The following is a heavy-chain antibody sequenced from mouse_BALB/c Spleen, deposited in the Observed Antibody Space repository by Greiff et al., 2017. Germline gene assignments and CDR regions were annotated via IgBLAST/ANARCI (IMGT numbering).Heavy chain of an antibody. J-gene: IGHJ2*01. CDR1: GFTFSSYT. CDR3: ARVGTYYFDY. CDR2: ISSGSSTI. V-gene: IGHV5-17*02. D-gene: IGHD4-1*01. Sequence: EVKLVESGGGLVQPGGSLKLSCAASGFTFSSYTMSWVRQTPEKRLEWVAYISSGSSTIYYADTVKGRFTISRDNPKNTLFLQMTSLRSEDTAMYYCARVGTYYFDYWGQGTTLTVSS.